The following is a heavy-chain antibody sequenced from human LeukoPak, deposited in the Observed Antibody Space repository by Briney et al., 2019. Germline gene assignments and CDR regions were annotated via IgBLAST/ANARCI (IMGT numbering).Heavy chain of an antibody. D-gene: IGHD6-19*01. CDR3: ASGENSNGWLY. J-gene: IGHJ4*02. Sequence: GASVNVSCKASGYTFITYIMHWVRQAPGQRLEWMGWIDAGNGNTKYSQTFQGRVTITGDTSASTAYMELSSLRSEDTAVYYCASGENSNGWLYWGQGTLVTVSS. V-gene: IGHV1-3*01. CDR2: IDAGNGNT. CDR1: GYTFITYI.